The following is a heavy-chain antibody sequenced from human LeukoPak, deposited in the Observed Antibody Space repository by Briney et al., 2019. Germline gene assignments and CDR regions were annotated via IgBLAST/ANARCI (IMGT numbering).Heavy chain of an antibody. Sequence: SQTLSLTCTVSGGSISSGGYYWNWIPQHPGKGLEWIGYIYYSGSTYHNPSIKSRVTISIDTSKNQFSLKLSSVTAADTAVYYCARGGSWYGSLVYWGQGALVTVSS. J-gene: IGHJ4*02. CDR1: GGSISSGGYY. D-gene: IGHD6-13*01. CDR2: IYYSGST. CDR3: ARGGSWYGSLVY. V-gene: IGHV4-31*03.